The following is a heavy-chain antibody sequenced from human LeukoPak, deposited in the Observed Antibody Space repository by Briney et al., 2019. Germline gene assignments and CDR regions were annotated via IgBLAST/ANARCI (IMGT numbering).Heavy chain of an antibody. CDR1: GFTFSSYW. Sequence: GGSLRLSCAASGFTFSSYWMHWVRQAPGKGLEWVSRIKGDGTITSYADSVKGRFTISRDNAKNTLHLQMNSLRPDDTAVYYCAKDLSYYGSGNWFDPWGQGTLVTVSS. CDR3: AKDLSYYGSGNWFDP. J-gene: IGHJ5*02. V-gene: IGHV3-74*01. D-gene: IGHD3-10*01. CDR2: IKGDGTIT.